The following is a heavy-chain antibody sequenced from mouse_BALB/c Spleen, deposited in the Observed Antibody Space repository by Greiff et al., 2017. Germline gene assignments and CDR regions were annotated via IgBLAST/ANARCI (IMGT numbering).Heavy chain of an antibody. Sequence: EVMLVESGGGLVQPGGSLRLSCATSGFTFTDYYMSWVRQPPGKALEWLGFIRNKANGYTTEYSASVKGRFTISRDNSQSILYLQMNTLRAEDSATYYCARAYHYYAMDYWGQGTSITVSS. J-gene: IGHJ4*01. D-gene: IGHD2-10*01. CDR1: GFTFTDYY. V-gene: IGHV7-3*02. CDR3: ARAYHYYAMDY. CDR2: IRNKANGYTT.